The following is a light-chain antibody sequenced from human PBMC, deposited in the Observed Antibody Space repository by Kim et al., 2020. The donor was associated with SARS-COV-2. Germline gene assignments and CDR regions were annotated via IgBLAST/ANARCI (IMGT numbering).Light chain of an antibody. V-gene: IGLV3-1*01. CDR3: QVWDSSTKGV. CDR1: KLGDKY. Sequence: VSLGQTASITCSGDKLGDKYVCWYQQKPGQSPAPVIFQDTKRPSGIPERFSGSKSGNTATLTISGTQPTDEAYYYCQVWDSSTKGVFGGGTRVTVL. CDR2: QDT. J-gene: IGLJ3*02.